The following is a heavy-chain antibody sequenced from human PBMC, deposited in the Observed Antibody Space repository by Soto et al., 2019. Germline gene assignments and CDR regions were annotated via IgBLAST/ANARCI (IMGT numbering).Heavy chain of an antibody. CDR1: GGSFSGNY. CDR2: INHSGST. CDR3: ARDNCDFWSGYHPIYYYYYYMDV. D-gene: IGHD3-3*01. V-gene: IGHV4-34*01. J-gene: IGHJ6*03. Sequence: SETLSLTCAVYGGSFSGNYWSWIRQPPGKGLEWIGEINHSGSTNYNPSLKSRVTISVDTSKNQFSLMLTSVTAADTAVYYCARDNCDFWSGYHPIYYYYYYMDVWGKGTTVTVS.